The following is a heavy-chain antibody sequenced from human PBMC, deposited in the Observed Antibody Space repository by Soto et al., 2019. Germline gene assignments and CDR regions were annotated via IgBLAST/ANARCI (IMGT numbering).Heavy chain of an antibody. J-gene: IGHJ4*02. V-gene: IGHV1-3*01. CDR2: INAGNGNT. CDR3: ATTRGYSLSHY. CDR1: GYTFTSYA. D-gene: IGHD3-22*01. Sequence: QVQLVQSGAEVKKPGASVKVSCKASGYTFTSYAMHWVRQAPGQRLEWMGWINAGNGNTKYSQKFQGRVTITRDTPTSTASMELSSLRSEATAVYYCATTRGYSLSHYRGPATLFTASS.